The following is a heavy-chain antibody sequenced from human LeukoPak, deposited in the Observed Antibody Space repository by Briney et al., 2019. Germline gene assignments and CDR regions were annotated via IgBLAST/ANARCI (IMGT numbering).Heavy chain of an antibody. J-gene: IGHJ3*02. V-gene: IGHV3-66*01. CDR1: GFTVSSDY. Sequence: GGSLRLSCAASGFTVSSDYMNWVRQAPGKGLEWVSVLYTGGSTEYAGSVKGRFTISRDNPKNTLYLQMRNLRVEDTAMYYCAKAAEIWGQGTMVTVSS. CDR2: LYTGGST. CDR3: AKAAEI.